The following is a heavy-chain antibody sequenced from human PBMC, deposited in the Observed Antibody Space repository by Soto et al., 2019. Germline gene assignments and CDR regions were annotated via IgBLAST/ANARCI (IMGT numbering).Heavy chain of an antibody. Sequence: QVHLVQSGAAVKKPGASVKVSCKVSGYTLTALALQWVRQAPGKGLEWLGGFDREDGETIFAERYWYRVTMSEDTATDTAYKALRSLRSEATALYYGTTVLGDRFGGGRTTGGQGTLVTVSS. D-gene: IGHD3-16*01. CDR2: FDREDGET. J-gene: IGHJ4*02. V-gene: IGHV1-24*01. CDR3: TTVLGDRFGGGRTT. CDR1: GYTLTALA.